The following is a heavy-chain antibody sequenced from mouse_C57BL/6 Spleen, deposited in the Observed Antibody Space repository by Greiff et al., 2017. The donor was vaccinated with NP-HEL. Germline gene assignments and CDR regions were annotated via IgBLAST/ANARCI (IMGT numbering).Heavy chain of an antibody. CDR1: GYSFTGYY. Sequence: EVQLQQSGPELVKPGASVKISCKASGYSFTGYYMNWVKQSPEKSLEWIGEINPSTGGTTYNQKFQAKATLTVDKSSSTAYMQIKSLTSEDSAVYYCARYYYGSSYWGQGTTLTVSS. D-gene: IGHD1-1*01. J-gene: IGHJ2*01. CDR3: ARYYYGSSY. V-gene: IGHV1-42*01. CDR2: INPSTGGT.